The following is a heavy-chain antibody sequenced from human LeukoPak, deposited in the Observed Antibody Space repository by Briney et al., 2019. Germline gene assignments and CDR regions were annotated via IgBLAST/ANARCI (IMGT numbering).Heavy chain of an antibody. CDR3: ARAFQALGGLSLPDY. J-gene: IGHJ4*02. CDR2: IHPSTGNP. Sequence: ASVKVSCKASGYTFTNYAMNWVRQAPGQGLEWMGWIHPSTGNPTYAQGFTGRFVFSLDTSVSTTYLQISSLKAEDTAVYFCARAFQALGGLSLPDYWGQGTLVTVSS. V-gene: IGHV7-4-1*02. D-gene: IGHD3-16*02. CDR1: GYTFTNYA.